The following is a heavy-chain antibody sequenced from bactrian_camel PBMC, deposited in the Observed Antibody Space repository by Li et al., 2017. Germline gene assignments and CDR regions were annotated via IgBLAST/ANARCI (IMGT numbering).Heavy chain of an antibody. CDR1: ALTFDSQD. D-gene: IGHD2*01. CDR2: ISKDDGP. Sequence: HVQLVESGGGSVQAGGSLRLSCTASALTFDSQDMGWYRQAPGNKCELVSDISKDDGPYYADSVKGRFTIAQTGNTVYLQMNSLKPEDTAVYYCAAGSFLLRRATCYGDTYYWGQGTQVTVS. CDR3: AAGSFLLRRATCYGDTYY. J-gene: IGHJ4*01. V-gene: IGHV3S55*01.